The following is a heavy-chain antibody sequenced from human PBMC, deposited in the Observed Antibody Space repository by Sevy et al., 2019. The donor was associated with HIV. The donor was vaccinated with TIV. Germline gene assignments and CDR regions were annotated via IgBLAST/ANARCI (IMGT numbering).Heavy chain of an antibody. CDR1: GFTFSSYS. CDR3: ARLDTGIVGATTEGAFDI. D-gene: IGHD1-26*01. J-gene: IGHJ3*02. V-gene: IGHV3-48*02. Sequence: GGSLRLSCVASGFTFSSYSMNWVRQAPGKGLEWVSYISSSSTIYYADSVKGRFTISRDNAKNSLYLQMNSLRDEDTAVYYCARLDTGIVGATTEGAFDIWGQGTMVTVSS. CDR2: ISSSSTI.